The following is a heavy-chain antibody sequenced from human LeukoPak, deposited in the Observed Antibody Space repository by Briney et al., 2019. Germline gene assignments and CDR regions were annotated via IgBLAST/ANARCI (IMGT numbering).Heavy chain of an antibody. J-gene: IGHJ4*02. D-gene: IGHD3-10*01. CDR2: LSGSGANT. V-gene: IGHV3-23*01. Sequence: PGGSLRLSCAASGFSFSTYAMTWVGQAPGKGLEWVSALSGSGANTYSADSVKGRFTISRDISKNTLYLQMNSLRAEDTATYYCAKDFSETTSWYGGIDYWGQGTLVTVSS. CDR3: AKDFSETTSWYGGIDY. CDR1: GFSFSTYA.